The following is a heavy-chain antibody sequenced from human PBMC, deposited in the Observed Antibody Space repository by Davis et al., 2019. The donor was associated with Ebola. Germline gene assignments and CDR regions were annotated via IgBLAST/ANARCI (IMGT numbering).Heavy chain of an antibody. V-gene: IGHV3-21*01. Sequence: PGGSLRLSCAASGFTFSSYSMNWVRQAPGKGLEWVSSISSSSSYIYYADSVKGRFTISRDNAKNSLYLQMNSLRAEDTAVYYCARLTTPDYGGNGPLDWGQGTLVTVSS. CDR3: ARLTTPDYGGNGPLD. D-gene: IGHD4-23*01. CDR2: ISSSSSYI. CDR1: GFTFSSYS. J-gene: IGHJ4*02.